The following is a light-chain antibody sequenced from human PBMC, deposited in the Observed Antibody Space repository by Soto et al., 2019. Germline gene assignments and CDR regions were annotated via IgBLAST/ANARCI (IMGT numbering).Light chain of an antibody. Sequence: QSALTQPASVSGSPGQSITISCTGTSSDVGGYNFVSWYQQHPGKAPNLMIYDVRNRPSGVSNRFSGSKSVNTASLTISGLQAEDEADYYCSSYTSLSTYVFGTGTKLTVL. V-gene: IGLV2-14*01. CDR2: DVR. CDR1: SSDVGGYNF. CDR3: SSYTSLSTYV. J-gene: IGLJ1*01.